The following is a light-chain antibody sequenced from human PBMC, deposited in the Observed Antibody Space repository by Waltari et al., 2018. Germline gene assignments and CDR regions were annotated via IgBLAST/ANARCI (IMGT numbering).Light chain of an antibody. V-gene: IGLV2-14*03. J-gene: IGLJ1*01. CDR2: DVT. Sequence: QSALTQPASVSGSPGPSITISCTGARSDVGGYDYVSWYQQHPGKAPKLMIFDVTKRLSGVSTRFSASKSGNTASLTISGLRAEDEADYYCSSYTDTSTRYVFGTGTKVTVL. CDR1: RSDVGGYDY. CDR3: SSYTDTSTRYV.